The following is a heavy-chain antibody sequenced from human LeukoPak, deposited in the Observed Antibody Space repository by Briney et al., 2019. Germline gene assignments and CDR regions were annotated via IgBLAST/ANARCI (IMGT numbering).Heavy chain of an antibody. CDR3: ARDGGFGELLSYYFDY. Sequence: PGGSLRLSCAASGFTFSSYAMHWVRQAPGKGLEWVAVISYDGSNKYYADSVKGRFTISRDNSKNTLYLQMNSLRAEDTAVYYCARDGGFGELLSYYFDYWGQGTLVTVSS. CDR2: ISYDGSNK. J-gene: IGHJ4*02. V-gene: IGHV3-30-3*01. D-gene: IGHD3-10*01. CDR1: GFTFSSYA.